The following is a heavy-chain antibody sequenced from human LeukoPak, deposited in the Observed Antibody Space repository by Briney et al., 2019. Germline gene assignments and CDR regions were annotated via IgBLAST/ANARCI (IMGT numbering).Heavy chain of an antibody. CDR2: IYPGDSDT. CDR1: GYNFTSYW. V-gene: IGHV5-51*01. Sequence: GALEISCKGSGYNFTSYWIGWVRQMPGKGLEWMGIIYPGDSDTRYSPSFQGQVTISADKSISTAYLQWSSLKASDTAMYYCALGYSYGRNDYWGQGTLVTVSS. D-gene: IGHD5-18*01. J-gene: IGHJ4*02. CDR3: ALGYSYGRNDY.